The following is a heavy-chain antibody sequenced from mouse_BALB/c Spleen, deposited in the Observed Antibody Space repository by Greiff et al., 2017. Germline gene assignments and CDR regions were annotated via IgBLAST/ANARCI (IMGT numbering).Heavy chain of an antibody. CDR2: IYPGDGDT. CDR3: ARVGDGHLDY. CDR1: GYTFTSYW. J-gene: IGHJ2*01. D-gene: IGHD2-3*01. Sequence: VQLQQSGAELARPGASVKLSCKASGYTFTSYWMQWVKQRPGQGLEWIGAIYPGDGDTRYTQKFKGKATLTADKSSSTAYMQLSSLASEDSAVYYCARVGDGHLDYWGQGTTLTVSS. V-gene: IGHV1-87*01.